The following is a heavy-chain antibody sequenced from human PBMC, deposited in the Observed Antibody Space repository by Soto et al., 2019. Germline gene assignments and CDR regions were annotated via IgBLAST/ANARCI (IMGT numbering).Heavy chain of an antibody. CDR1: GFTFGDYA. V-gene: IGHV3-49*03. CDR2: IRSKAYGGTT. J-gene: IGHJ4*02. D-gene: IGHD2-21*02. Sequence: PGGSLRLSCTASGFTFGDYAMSWFRRAPGKGLEWVGFIRSKAYGGTTEYAASVKGRFTISRDDSKSIAYLQMNSLKTEDTAVYYCTRGWFAGADVSLGFIGGNSIDYWGQGTLVTVSS. CDR3: TRGWFAGADVSLGFIGGNSIDY.